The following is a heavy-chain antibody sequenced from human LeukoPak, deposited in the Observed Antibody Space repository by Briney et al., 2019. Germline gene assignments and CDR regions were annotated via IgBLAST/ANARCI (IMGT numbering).Heavy chain of an antibody. CDR3: ASHTIFGVAPTDY. CDR2: INHSGST. CDR1: GGSFSGYY. J-gene: IGHJ4*02. D-gene: IGHD3-3*01. V-gene: IGHV4-34*01. Sequence: SETLSLTCAVYGGSFSGYYWSWIRQPPGKGLEWIGEINHSGSTNYNPSLKSRVTISVDTSKNQFSLKLSSVTAADTAVYYCASHTIFGVAPTDYWGQGTLVTVSS.